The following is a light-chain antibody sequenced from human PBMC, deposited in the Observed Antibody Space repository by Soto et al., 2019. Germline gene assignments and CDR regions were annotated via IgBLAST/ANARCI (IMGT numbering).Light chain of an antibody. CDR3: QHYNSYSEA. CDR1: QDISSS. J-gene: IGKJ1*01. CDR2: AAS. Sequence: IQLTQSPSSLSASVGDRVTISFRASQDISSSVAWYQQKPGKAPKVLIYAASTLQGGVPSSFSGSGPGTEFTLTISSLQPDDFATYYCQHYNSYSEAFGQGTK. V-gene: IGKV1-9*01.